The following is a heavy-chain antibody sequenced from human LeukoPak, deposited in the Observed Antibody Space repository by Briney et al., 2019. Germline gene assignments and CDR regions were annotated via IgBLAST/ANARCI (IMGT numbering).Heavy chain of an antibody. CDR2: IYHSGST. CDR3: ARATGDDYGDYGMDV. D-gene: IGHD4-17*01. J-gene: IGHJ6*02. CDR1: GGSISSSNW. V-gene: IGHV4-4*02. Sequence: SGTLSLTCAVSGGSISSSNWRSGVRQPRGKGLEWIGEIYHSGSTNYNPSLKSRVTISVDKSKNQFSLKLSSVTAADTDVYYCARATGDDYGDYGMDVWGQGTTVTVSS.